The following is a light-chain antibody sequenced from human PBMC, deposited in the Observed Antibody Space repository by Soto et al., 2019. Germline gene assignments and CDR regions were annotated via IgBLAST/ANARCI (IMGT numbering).Light chain of an antibody. J-gene: IGKJ2*01. Sequence: IVLTQSPGTLSLSPGERATLSFRASQRLRTSYLAWYQQRHGQAPRLLIYGVSNRATGVPDRFRGTGSRTDVTLIISRLEPEDFAVYYCQQYGGSFVNNFGQGTNLEI. CDR1: QRLRTSY. CDR2: GVS. CDR3: QQYGGSFVNN. V-gene: IGKV3-20*01.